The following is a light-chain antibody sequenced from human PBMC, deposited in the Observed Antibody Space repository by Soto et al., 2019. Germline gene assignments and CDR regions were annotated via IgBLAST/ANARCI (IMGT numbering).Light chain of an antibody. Sequence: VLTQSPATLSLSPGERATLSCRASLNVNSYLAWYQQKPGQAPRLLIYDASNRAAGIPARFSGSGSGTDFTLTISSLEPEDFAIYYCQQRQYWPPITFGQGTRLKIK. CDR2: DAS. V-gene: IGKV3-11*01. CDR1: LNVNSY. J-gene: IGKJ5*01. CDR3: QQRQYWPPIT.